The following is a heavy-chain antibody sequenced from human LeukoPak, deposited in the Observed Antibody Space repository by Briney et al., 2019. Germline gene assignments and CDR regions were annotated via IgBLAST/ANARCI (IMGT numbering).Heavy chain of an antibody. J-gene: IGHJ4*02. D-gene: IGHD4-17*01. V-gene: IGHV3-21*06. CDR3: GTWTTVASYFDY. CDR2: ISSSSTYI. CDR1: GFTFSTYS. Sequence: PGGSLRLSCAASGFTFSTYSMNWVRQAPGKGLEWVSSISSSSTYIYYADSVKGRFAISRDNAKNSLYLQMNSLRAEDTAVYYCGTWTTVASYFDYWGQGTLDTVSS.